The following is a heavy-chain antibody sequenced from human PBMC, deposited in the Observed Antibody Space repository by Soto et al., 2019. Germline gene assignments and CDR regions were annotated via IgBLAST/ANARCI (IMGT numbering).Heavy chain of an antibody. V-gene: IGHV3-30*03. D-gene: IGHD2-15*01. J-gene: IGHJ4*02. CDR1: GFTFSSYG. Sequence: QVQLVESGGGVVQPGRSLRLSCAASGFTFSSYGMHWVRQAPGKGLEWVAVISYDGSNKYYADSVKGRFTISRDNSKNTLYLQMNSLRAEDTAVYYCARPCHPIVVVVAALGYWGQGTLVTVSS. CDR2: ISYDGSNK. CDR3: ARPCHPIVVVVAALGY.